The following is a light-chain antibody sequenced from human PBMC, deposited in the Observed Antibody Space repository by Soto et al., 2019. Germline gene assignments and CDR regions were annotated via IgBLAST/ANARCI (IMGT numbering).Light chain of an antibody. V-gene: IGKV1-9*01. CDR2: AAS. Sequence: DIQLTQSPSFLSASVGDTVTITCRASQGISSYLAWYQQKPGKAPKLLIYAASTLQSGVPSRFSGSGSGTEFTLTISSLQPEDFAAYSCQQLYNYPITFGQGTRLEIK. J-gene: IGKJ5*01. CDR1: QGISSY. CDR3: QQLYNYPIT.